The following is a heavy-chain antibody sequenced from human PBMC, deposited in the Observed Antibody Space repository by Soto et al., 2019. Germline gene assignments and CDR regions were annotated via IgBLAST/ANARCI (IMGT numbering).Heavy chain of an antibody. CDR3: ARVFYTVAGTGGLDY. D-gene: IGHD6-19*01. CDR2: ISSSSSTI. Sequence: EVQLVESGGGLVQPGGSMRLSCTASGFTFSSYSMNWVRQAPGQRLEWVSYISSSSSTIYYADSVKGLFTTTRDNAKNSLYLQTNSLRAADTAGYYCARVFYTVAGTGGLDYWGQGTLVTVSS. J-gene: IGHJ4*02. V-gene: IGHV3-48*01. CDR1: GFTFSSYS.